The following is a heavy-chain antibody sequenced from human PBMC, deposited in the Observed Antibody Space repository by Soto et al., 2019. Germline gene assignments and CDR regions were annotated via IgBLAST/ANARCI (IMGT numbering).Heavy chain of an antibody. V-gene: IGHV3-23*01. Sequence: VGSLRLSCASSVCTFSSYAMNCVRHSPGKGLEWVAGVSASGGGTSYADSVKGRFTISRDNSKDTLYLQMNSLRAEDTAVYYCAKSSSRANYYAMEVLGQGTTVNVSS. CDR3: AKSSSRANYYAMEV. CDR2: VSASGGGT. CDR1: VCTFSSYA. D-gene: IGHD2-2*01. J-gene: IGHJ6*01.